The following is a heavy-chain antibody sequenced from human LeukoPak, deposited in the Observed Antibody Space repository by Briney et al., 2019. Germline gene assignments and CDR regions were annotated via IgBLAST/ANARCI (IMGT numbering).Heavy chain of an antibody. D-gene: IGHD6-6*01. CDR3: ARDGSSSIFDY. V-gene: IGHV3-30-3*01. Sequence: PGGSLRLSCAASGFTFSSYAMHWVRQAPGKGLEWVAVISYDGSNKYYADSVKGRFTISRDNSKNTLYLQMNSLRAEDTAVYYCARDGSSSIFDYWGQGTLVTVSS. J-gene: IGHJ4*02. CDR1: GFTFSSYA. CDR2: ISYDGSNK.